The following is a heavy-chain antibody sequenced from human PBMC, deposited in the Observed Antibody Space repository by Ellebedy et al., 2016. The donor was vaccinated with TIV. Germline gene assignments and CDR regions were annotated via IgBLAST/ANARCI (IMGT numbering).Heavy chain of an antibody. CDR3: ARDGDYHFDTSGKYVGY. Sequence: GGSLRLSCAASGFIVSSNYMSWVRQAPGKRLEWVSLLYTDGSTYYADSVKGRFTISRDNSRNTLYLQMRSLRAEDTAVYYCARDGDYHFDTSGKYVGYWGQGTLVTVSS. J-gene: IGHJ4*02. V-gene: IGHV3-53*01. D-gene: IGHD3-22*01. CDR1: GFIVSSNY. CDR2: LYTDGST.